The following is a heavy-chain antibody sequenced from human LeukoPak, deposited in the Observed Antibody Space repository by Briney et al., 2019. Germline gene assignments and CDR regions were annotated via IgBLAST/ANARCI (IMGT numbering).Heavy chain of an antibody. D-gene: IGHD5-18*01. J-gene: IGHJ6*03. CDR3: ARGRRSRGYSYGYYYYMDV. Sequence: SETLSLTCAVYGGSFSGYYWSWIRQPPGKGLEWTGEINHSGSTNYNPSLKSRVTISVDTSKNQFSLKLSSVTAADTAVYYCARGRRSRGYSYGYYYYMDVWGKGTTVTVSS. V-gene: IGHV4-34*01. CDR2: INHSGST. CDR1: GGSFSGYY.